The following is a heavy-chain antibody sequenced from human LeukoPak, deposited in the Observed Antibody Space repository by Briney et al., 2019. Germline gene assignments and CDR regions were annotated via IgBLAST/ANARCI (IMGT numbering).Heavy chain of an antibody. CDR1: GYSFTNYW. CDR2: IYPGDSET. D-gene: IGHD2-21*02. J-gene: IGHJ1*01. Sequence: GESLKISCKGSGYSFTNYWIGWVRQMPGKGLEWMGIIYPGDSETKYSPSFQGQVTISADKSINTVYLQWSSLKASDTAMYYCARLAFCGGDCYRTTRGYFQHWGQGTLVTVSS. CDR3: ARLAFCGGDCYRTTRGYFQH. V-gene: IGHV5-51*01.